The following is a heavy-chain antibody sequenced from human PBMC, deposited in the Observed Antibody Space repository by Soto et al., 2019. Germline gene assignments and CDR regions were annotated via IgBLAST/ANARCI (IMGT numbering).Heavy chain of an antibody. D-gene: IGHD3-16*01. CDR1: GFSFSNNG. V-gene: IGHV3-30*18. Sequence: PGGSLRLSCAASGFSFSNNGMHWVRQAPGKGLEWVAIISYDGSKKYYADSVKGRFTISRDNSKSTLYLQMNSLRVEDTAVYYCAKDRVESGLGEIDYWGQGTLVTVSS. CDR2: ISYDGSKK. J-gene: IGHJ4*02. CDR3: AKDRVESGLGEIDY.